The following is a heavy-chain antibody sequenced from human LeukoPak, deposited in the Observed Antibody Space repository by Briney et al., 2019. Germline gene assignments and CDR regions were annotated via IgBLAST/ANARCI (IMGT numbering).Heavy chain of an antibody. CDR2: ISSSGSTI. D-gene: IGHD2-2*01. CDR1: GFIFSDYY. CDR3: ARELTRDCSSTNCFGY. J-gene: IGHJ4*02. Sequence: GGSLRLSCAASGFIFSDYYMSWIRQAPGKGLEWVSYISSSGSTIYYADSVKGRFTISRDNAKNSLYLQMNSLRAEDTAVYYCARELTRDCSSTNCFGYWGQGTLVTVSS. V-gene: IGHV3-11*04.